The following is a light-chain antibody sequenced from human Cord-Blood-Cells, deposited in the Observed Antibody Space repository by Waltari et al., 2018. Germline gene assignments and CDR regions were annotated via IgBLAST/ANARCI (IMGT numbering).Light chain of an antibody. CDR2: DAS. Sequence: EIVLTQSPATLSLSPGERATLSCRASQSVSSYLAWYQQKPGQAPRLLIYDASNRATGITARFSGSGSGTDFTLTISSREPEDYSVYYCQQRSNWPLFTFGPGTKVDIK. J-gene: IGKJ3*01. CDR3: QQRSNWPLFT. CDR1: QSVSSY. V-gene: IGKV3-11*01.